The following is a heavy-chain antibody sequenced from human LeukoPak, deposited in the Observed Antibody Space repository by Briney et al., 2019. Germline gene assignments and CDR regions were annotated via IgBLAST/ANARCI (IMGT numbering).Heavy chain of an antibody. CDR3: AKGGGGTRGAFDI. CDR1: GFTSSSYA. J-gene: IGHJ3*02. D-gene: IGHD2-15*01. V-gene: IGHV3-23*01. CDR2: ISDSGGST. Sequence: GGSLRLSCAASGFTSSSYAMSWVRQAPGKGLEWVSGISDSGGSTDYADSVKGRFTISRDNSKNTLYLHMNSLRAEDTAIYYCAKGGGGTRGAFDIWGQGTMVTVSS.